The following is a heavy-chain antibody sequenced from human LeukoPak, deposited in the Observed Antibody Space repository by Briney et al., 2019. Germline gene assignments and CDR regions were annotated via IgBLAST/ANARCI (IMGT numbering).Heavy chain of an antibody. J-gene: IGHJ4*02. CDR3: ARVSWSMVRGVTTSDYYFDY. D-gene: IGHD3-10*01. CDR2: IYTSGST. V-gene: IGHV4-4*07. Sequence: SETLSLTCTVSGGSISSYYWSWIRQPAGKGLEWIGRIYTSGSTNYNPSLKSRVTMSVDTSKNQFSLKLSSVTAADTAVYYCARVSWSMVRGVTTSDYYFDYWGQGTLVTVSS. CDR1: GGSISSYY.